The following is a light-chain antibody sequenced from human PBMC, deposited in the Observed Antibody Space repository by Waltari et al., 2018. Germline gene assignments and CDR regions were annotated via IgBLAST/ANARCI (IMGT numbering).Light chain of an antibody. V-gene: IGLV1-47*01. Sequence: SVLTQPPSASGTPGQTVTIPCSGSSPNIGGNFVYWYQHLPGLAPQLLIYKNNHRPSGVPDRFSGSKSGTSASLAISGLRSDDEAEYYCAAWDDNLTGPLFGGGTKVTVL. CDR3: AAWDDNLTGPL. J-gene: IGLJ3*02. CDR2: KNN. CDR1: SPNIGGNF.